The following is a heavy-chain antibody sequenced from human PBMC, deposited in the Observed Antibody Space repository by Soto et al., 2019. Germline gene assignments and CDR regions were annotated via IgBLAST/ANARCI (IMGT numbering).Heavy chain of an antibody. V-gene: IGHV1-69*13. D-gene: IGHD5-18*01. CDR2: IIPIFGTT. Sequence: SVKVSCKASGGTFSSYAISWVRQAPGQGLEWMGGIIPIFGTTNYAQKFQGRVTITADESTSTAYMELSSLRSEDTAVYYCGGVGSDPAMVFAPSWFAPWGKGPLVTVSS. CDR1: GGTFSSYA. CDR3: GGVGSDPAMVFAPSWFAP. J-gene: IGHJ5*02.